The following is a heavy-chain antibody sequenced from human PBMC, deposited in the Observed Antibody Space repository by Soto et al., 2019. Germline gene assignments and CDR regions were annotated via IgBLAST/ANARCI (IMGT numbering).Heavy chain of an antibody. CDR3: ARGRGSGSSFYYYGMDV. CDR2: IIPIFGTA. V-gene: IGHV1-69*13. CDR1: GGTFSSYA. Sequence: SVKVSCKASGGTFSSYAISWVRQAPGQGLEWMGGIIPIFGTANYAQKFQGRVTITADESTSTAYMELSSLRSEDTAVYYCARGRGSGSSFYYYGMDVWGQGTTVTVSS. J-gene: IGHJ6*02. D-gene: IGHD3-10*01.